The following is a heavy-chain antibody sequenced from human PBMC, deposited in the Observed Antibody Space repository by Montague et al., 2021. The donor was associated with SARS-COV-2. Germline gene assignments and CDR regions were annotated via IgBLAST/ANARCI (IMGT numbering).Heavy chain of an antibody. CDR2: THFRSKWKY. Sequence: CAISGDSDGIKEPARNWDRHTSSRRPEWQGGTHFRSKWKYDYAVSLESRITISPDTSKNQFSLQLSSVTPEDRAVYYCARDPRYSLSWSFDYWGQGTLVTVSS. V-gene: IGHV6-1*01. D-gene: IGHD6-13*01. J-gene: IGHJ4*02. CDR3: ARDPRYSLSWSFDY. CDR1: GDSDGIKEPA.